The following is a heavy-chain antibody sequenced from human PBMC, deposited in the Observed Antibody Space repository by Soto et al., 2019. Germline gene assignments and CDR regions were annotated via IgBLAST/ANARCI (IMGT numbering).Heavy chain of an antibody. J-gene: IGHJ5*02. D-gene: IGHD3-16*01. V-gene: IGHV3-30-3*01. Sequence: SLRHSYTATAFTYSSYAMHWVRQAPGKGLEWVAVISYDGSNKYYADSVKGRFTISRDNSKNTLYLQMNSLRAEDTAVYYCAREGFQLLSLPLNWFDLCGQGTLVTVSS. CDR1: AFTYSSYA. CDR2: ISYDGSNK. CDR3: AREGFQLLSLPLNWFDL.